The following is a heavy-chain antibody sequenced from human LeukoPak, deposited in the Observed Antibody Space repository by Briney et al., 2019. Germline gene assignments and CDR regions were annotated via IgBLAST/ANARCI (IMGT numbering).Heavy chain of an antibody. CDR2: ISGSGGST. V-gene: IGHV3-23*01. CDR3: ARPINYDVLTVFYAY. D-gene: IGHD3-9*01. Sequence: GGSLRLSCAASGFTFSSYAMSWVRQAPGKGLEWVSAISGSGGSTYYADSVKGRFTISRDNSKNTLYLQMDSLRAEDTALYYCARPINYDVLTVFYAYWGQGTLVAVSS. J-gene: IGHJ4*02. CDR1: GFTFSSYA.